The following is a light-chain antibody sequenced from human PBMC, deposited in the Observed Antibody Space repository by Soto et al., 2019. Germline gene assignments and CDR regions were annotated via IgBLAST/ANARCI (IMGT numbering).Light chain of an antibody. J-gene: IGLJ3*02. CDR3: SSYTSSSTRV. Sequence: QSVLTQPASVSGSPGQSVTISCTGTSSDVGGYNYVSWYQQHPGKAPKLMIYEVSNRPSGVSNRFSGSNSGNTASLTISGLQAEDEAYYYCSSYTSSSTRVFGGGTKLTVL. V-gene: IGLV2-14*01. CDR1: SSDVGGYNY. CDR2: EVS.